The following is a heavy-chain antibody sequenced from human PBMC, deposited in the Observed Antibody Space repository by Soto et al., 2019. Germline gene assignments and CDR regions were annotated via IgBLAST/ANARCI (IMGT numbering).Heavy chain of an antibody. J-gene: IGHJ6*02. CDR1: GGSISSGGYY. D-gene: IGHD3-3*01. V-gene: IGHV4-31*03. CDR3: ARDRGYDFWSGPPLEYGMDV. CDR2: IYYSGST. Sequence: QVQLQESGPGLVKPSQTLSLTCTVSGGSISSGGYYWSWIRQHPGKGLEWIGYIYYSGSTYYNPSLQSRVTISVDTSKNQFSLKLSSVPAADTAVYYCARDRGYDFWSGPPLEYGMDVWGQGTTVTVSS.